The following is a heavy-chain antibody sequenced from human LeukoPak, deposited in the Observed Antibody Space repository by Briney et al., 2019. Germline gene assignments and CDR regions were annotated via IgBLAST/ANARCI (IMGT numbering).Heavy chain of an antibody. Sequence: PGGSLRLSCAASGFTFSGSAMHWVRQASGKALQWVGRIRSKANSYATAYAASGKGRFTISRDDSKNTAYLQMNSLKTEDTAVYYCTRALGNYYYYYMDVWGKGTTVTVSS. CDR1: GFTFSGSA. CDR2: IRSKANSYAT. J-gene: IGHJ6*03. CDR3: TRALGNYYYYYMDV. V-gene: IGHV3-73*01.